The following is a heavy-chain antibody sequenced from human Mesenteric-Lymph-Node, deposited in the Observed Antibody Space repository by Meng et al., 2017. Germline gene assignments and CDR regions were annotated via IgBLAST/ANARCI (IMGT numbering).Heavy chain of an antibody. Sequence: VAVPGPGPGLVKPSQTLSLTCPCSGGSMSSGDYFWNWIRQPPGKGLEWIGYIYYSGNTYYNPSLKSRVTISIDTSKNQFSLKLSSVTAADTAVYYCARAEYYNWFDPWGQGTLVTVSS. CDR1: GGSMSSGDYF. CDR3: ARAEYYNWFDP. CDR2: IYYSGNT. D-gene: IGHD1-14*01. J-gene: IGHJ5*02. V-gene: IGHV4-30-4*01.